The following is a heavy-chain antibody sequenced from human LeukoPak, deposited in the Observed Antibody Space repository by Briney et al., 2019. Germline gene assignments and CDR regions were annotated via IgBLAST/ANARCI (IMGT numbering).Heavy chain of an antibody. CDR2: ISSSSSYI. Sequence: GGSLRLSCAASGFTFSSYSMNWVRQAPGKGLEWVSSISSSSSYIYYADSVKGRFTISRDNAKNSLYLQMNSLRAEDTAVYYCASWQWLAQTFDYWGQGTLVTVSS. J-gene: IGHJ4*02. D-gene: IGHD6-19*01. CDR1: GFTFSSYS. V-gene: IGHV3-21*01. CDR3: ASWQWLAQTFDY.